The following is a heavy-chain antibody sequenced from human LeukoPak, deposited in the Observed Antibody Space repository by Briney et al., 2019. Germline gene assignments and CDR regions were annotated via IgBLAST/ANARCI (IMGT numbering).Heavy chain of an antibody. D-gene: IGHD4-11*01. CDR2: IYYSGST. CDR1: GGSISSSSYY. V-gene: IGHV4-61*01. Sequence: SETLSLTCTVSGGSISSSSYYWSWIRQPPGKGLEWIGYIYYSGSTNYNPSLKSRVTISVDTSKNQFSLKLSSVTAADTAVYYCARYSNYGDYYYYYMDVWGKGTTVTVSS. CDR3: ARYSNYGDYYYYYMDV. J-gene: IGHJ6*03.